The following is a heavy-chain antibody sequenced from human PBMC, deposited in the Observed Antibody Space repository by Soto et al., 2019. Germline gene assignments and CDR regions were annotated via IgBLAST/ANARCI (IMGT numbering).Heavy chain of an antibody. CDR2: IYYSGST. Sequence: QVQLQESGPGLVKPSETLSLTCTVSGGSISSYYWSWIRQPPGKGLEWIGYIYYSGSTNYNPSLKSRRTISVDTSKNQFSLKLSSVTAADTAVYYCSRGTPGDYWGQGTLVTVSS. J-gene: IGHJ4*02. D-gene: IGHD3-10*01. CDR3: SRGTPGDY. V-gene: IGHV4-59*01. CDR1: GGSISSYY.